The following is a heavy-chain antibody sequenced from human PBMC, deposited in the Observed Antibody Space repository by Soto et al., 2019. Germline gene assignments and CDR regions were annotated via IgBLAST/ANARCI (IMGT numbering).Heavy chain of an antibody. J-gene: IGHJ4*02. V-gene: IGHV4-61*05. CDR3: ARQYSSSSSFDY. CDR1: GGSISSRSYY. CDR2: IYYSGST. D-gene: IGHD6-6*01. Sequence: PSETLSLTCTVSGGSISSRSYYGGWIRQPPGKGLEWIGYIYYSGSTNYNPSLKSRVTISVDTSKNQFSLKLSSVTAAHTAVYYCARQYSSSSSFDYWGPGTLVTVST.